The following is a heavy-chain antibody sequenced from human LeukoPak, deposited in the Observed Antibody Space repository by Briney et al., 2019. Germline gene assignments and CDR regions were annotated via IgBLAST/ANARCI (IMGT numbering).Heavy chain of an antibody. D-gene: IGHD5-18*01. CDR2: ISSSSRTI. J-gene: IGHJ4*02. CDR3: ARDTALPYFDY. V-gene: IGHV3-48*01. Sequence: GGSLRLSCAASGFTFSSYSMNWVRQAPGKGLEWVSYISSSSRTIYYADSVKGRFTISRDNAKNSLYLQMNSLRAEDTAVYYCARDTALPYFDYWGQGTLVTVSS. CDR1: GFTFSSYS.